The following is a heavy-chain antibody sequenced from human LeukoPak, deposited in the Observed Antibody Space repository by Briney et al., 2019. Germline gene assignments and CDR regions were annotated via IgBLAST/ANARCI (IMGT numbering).Heavy chain of an antibody. CDR1: GFTFSSYA. V-gene: IGHV3-23*01. D-gene: IGHD6-19*01. Sequence: PGGSLRLSCAASGFTFSSYAMGWVRQAPGKRLEWVSDITISGGTTHFYSDSAKGRFTISRDNSQNTLYVQMNSLRAEDTAVYYCAKDQGYSSAWYSRDGFDMWGQGTMVTVSS. CDR2: ITISGGTT. J-gene: IGHJ3*02. CDR3: AKDQGYSSAWYSRDGFDM.